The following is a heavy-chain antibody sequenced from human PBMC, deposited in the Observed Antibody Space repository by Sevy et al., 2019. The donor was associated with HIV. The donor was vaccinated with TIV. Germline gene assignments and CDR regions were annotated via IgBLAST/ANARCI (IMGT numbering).Heavy chain of an antibody. CDR1: GFTFSSYS. Sequence: GGSLRLSCAASGFTFSSYSMNWVRQAPGRGLEWVSYISSSSSTIYYADSVKGRFTISRDNAKNSLYLQMNSLRDEDTAVYYCARAQPLTNYYYYMDVWGKRTTVTVSS. CDR2: ISSSSSTI. CDR3: ARAQPLTNYYYYMDV. V-gene: IGHV3-48*02. J-gene: IGHJ6*03. D-gene: IGHD2-2*01.